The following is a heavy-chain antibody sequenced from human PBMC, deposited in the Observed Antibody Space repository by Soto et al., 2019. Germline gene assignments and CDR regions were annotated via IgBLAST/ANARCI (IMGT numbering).Heavy chain of an antibody. CDR1: GFTFSRYG. CDR2: MTGSGESA. Sequence: GGSLRLSXVASGFTFSRYGMSWVRQAPGKGLEWVSAMTGSGESAYYADSVKGRFTISRDNSKNTLYLQMNSLRAEDTALYYCAKDKSGYYSDAFDIWGHGTMVTVSS. CDR3: AKDKSGYYSDAFDI. V-gene: IGHV3-23*01. D-gene: IGHD3-22*01. J-gene: IGHJ3*02.